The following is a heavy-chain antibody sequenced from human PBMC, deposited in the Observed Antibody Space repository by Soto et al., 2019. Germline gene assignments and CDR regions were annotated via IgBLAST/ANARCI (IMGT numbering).Heavy chain of an antibody. CDR2: IYHSGTT. CDR1: GGSISSDDFF. CDR3: ARDEDHGSGRSGGMAV. D-gene: IGHD3-10*01. V-gene: IGHV4-31*03. Sequence: QVQLQESGPGLVKPSETLSLSCNVSGGSISSDDFFWSWVRQHPARGLEWIGYIYHSGTTYYNPSLQRRMTISVDTSKNQFSLKLRSVTAADTAVYFCARDEDHGSGRSGGMAVWGQGTAVTVS. J-gene: IGHJ6*02.